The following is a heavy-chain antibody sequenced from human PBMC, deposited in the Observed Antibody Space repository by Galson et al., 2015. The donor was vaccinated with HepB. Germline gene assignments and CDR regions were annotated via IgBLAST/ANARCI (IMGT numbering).Heavy chain of an antibody. CDR3: VRDRTYKGGNFFDF. J-gene: IGHJ4*02. CDR2: INSDGSST. Sequence: SLRLSCAASGFTFSSYWMHWVRQAPGKGLVWVSRINSDGSSTSYADSVKGRFTISRDNARNSVFLQMSSLRRDDTAIYYCVRDRTYKGGNFFDFWGQGALVTVSS. CDR1: GFTFSSYW. V-gene: IGHV3-74*01. D-gene: IGHD3-10*01.